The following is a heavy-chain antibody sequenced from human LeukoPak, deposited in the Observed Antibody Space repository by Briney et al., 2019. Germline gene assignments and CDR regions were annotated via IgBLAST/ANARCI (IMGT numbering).Heavy chain of an antibody. CDR2: MYYSGNT. CDR1: GASISSSTYY. V-gene: IGHV4-39*07. D-gene: IGHD1-26*01. Sequence: SETLSLTCTVSGASISSSTYYWGWIRQPPGKGLEWIGSMYYSGNTYYNPSLKSRVPISVDTSKNQFSLRLSSVPAADTAVYYCARLTTGGSYYFDYWGQGTLVTVSS. J-gene: IGHJ4*02. CDR3: ARLTTGGSYYFDY.